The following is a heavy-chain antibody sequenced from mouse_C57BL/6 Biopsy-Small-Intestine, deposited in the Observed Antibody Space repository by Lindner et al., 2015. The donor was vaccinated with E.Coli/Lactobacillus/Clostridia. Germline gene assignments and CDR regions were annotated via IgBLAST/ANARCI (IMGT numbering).Heavy chain of an antibody. V-gene: IGHV1S12*01. CDR2: INPSGGST. D-gene: IGHD1-1*02. Sequence: SVKVSCKASGYTFTSYYIHWVRQAPGQGLEWMGLINPSGGSTTYAQKFQGRVTMTRDTSTSTVYMELSSLRSEDTAVYYCAREEHGGYWDYWGQGTLVTVSS. CDR3: AREEHGGYWDY. J-gene: IGHJ4*01. CDR1: GYTFTSYY.